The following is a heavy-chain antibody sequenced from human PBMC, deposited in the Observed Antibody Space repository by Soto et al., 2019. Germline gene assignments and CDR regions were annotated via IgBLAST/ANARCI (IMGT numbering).Heavy chain of an antibody. V-gene: IGHV4-59*01. CDR3: ASSTTAPYYFDY. J-gene: IGHJ4*02. Sequence: PSETLSLTCTVSGGSISGYYWSWIRQPPGKGLEWIGYMYNTGSTVYNPSFKSRVTISVDTSKNQFSLKLSSVTAADTAVYYCASSTTAPYYFDYWGQGTLVTVSS. CDR2: MYNTGST. D-gene: IGHD4-17*01. CDR1: GGSISGYY.